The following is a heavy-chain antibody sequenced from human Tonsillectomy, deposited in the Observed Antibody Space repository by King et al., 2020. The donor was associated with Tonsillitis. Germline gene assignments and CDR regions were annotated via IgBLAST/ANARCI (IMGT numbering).Heavy chain of an antibody. CDR3: AKEWYTSSWYNGGGYDC. D-gene: IGHD6-13*01. CDR2: IRYDGSNK. V-gene: IGHV3-30*02. CDR1: GFTFSNYG. J-gene: IGHJ4*02. Sequence: VQLVESGGGVVQPGGSLRLSCAASGFTFSNYGMHWVRPAPGKGLEWVAFIRYDGSNKYYADSVKGRITITRDNSKNTLYLQMSSLRAEDTAVYYCAKEWYTSSWYNGGGYDCWGQATLVTVSS.